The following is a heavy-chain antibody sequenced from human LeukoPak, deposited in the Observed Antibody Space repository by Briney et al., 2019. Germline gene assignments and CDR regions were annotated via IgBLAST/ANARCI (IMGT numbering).Heavy chain of an antibody. CDR2: IDYSGST. D-gene: IGHD3-9*01. J-gene: IGHJ4*02. V-gene: IGHV4-39*01. Sequence: SETLSLTCTVSGGSIISTTYYWGWIRQPPGEGLEWIGSIDYSGSTYYNPSLKSRVTISVDTSKNQFSLKLSSVTAADTAVYYCARLGGYYDILTGYYFDYWGQGTLVTVSS. CDR1: GGSIISTTYY. CDR3: ARLGGYYDILTGYYFDY.